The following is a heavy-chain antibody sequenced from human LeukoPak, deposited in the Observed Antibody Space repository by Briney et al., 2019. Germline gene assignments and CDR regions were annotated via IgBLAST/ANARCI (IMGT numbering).Heavy chain of an antibody. CDR1: GFTFSSYA. V-gene: IGHV3-30-3*01. CDR2: ISYDGCNK. J-gene: IGHJ4*02. CDR3: ARDGRLRRQSDY. D-gene: IGHD5-12*01. Sequence: GGSLRLSCAASGFTFSSYAMDWVRQAPGKGLEWVAVISYDGCNKYYADSVKGRFTISRDNSKNTLYLQMNSLRAEDTAVYYCARDGRLRRQSDYWGQGTLVTVSS.